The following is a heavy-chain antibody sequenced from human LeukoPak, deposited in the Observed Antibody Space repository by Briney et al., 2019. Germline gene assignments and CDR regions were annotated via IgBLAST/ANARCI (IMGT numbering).Heavy chain of an antibody. J-gene: IGHJ4*02. Sequence: PSETLSLTCTVSGGSISSGGYYWSWIRQHPGKGLEWIGHIYYSGSTYYNPSLKSRLTISVDTSKNQFSLKLSSVTAADTAVYYCARASRITIFGVVSYYFDYWGQGTLVTVSS. D-gene: IGHD3-3*01. CDR3: ARASRITIFGVVSYYFDY. CDR1: GGSISSGGYY. CDR2: IYYSGST. V-gene: IGHV4-31*03.